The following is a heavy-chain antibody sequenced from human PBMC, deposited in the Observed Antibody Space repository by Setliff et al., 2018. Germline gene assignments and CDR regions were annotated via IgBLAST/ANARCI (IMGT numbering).Heavy chain of an antibody. CDR1: GGSIRSGSFY. CDR3: AKERYFDWFFEN. CDR2: VHASGSP. Sequence: SETLSLTCTVSGGSIRSGSFYWSWIRQSAEKGLEWIRRVHASGSPNYNPSFKGRVTISLDTSTNQFSLNLNSVTAADTAVYYCAKERYFDWFFENWGQGTLVTVSS. D-gene: IGHD3-9*01. J-gene: IGHJ4*02. V-gene: IGHV4-61*02.